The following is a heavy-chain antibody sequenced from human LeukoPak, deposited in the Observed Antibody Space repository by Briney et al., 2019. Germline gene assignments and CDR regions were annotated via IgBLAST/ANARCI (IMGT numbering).Heavy chain of an antibody. D-gene: IGHD6-19*01. Sequence: SETLSLTCTVSGGSISSSSYYWGWIRQPPGKGLGWIGSIYYSGSTYYNPSLKSRVTISVDTSKNQFSLKLSSVTAADTAVYYCARDPSVAGTPPRWGQGTLATVSS. CDR3: ARDPSVAGTPPR. CDR1: GGSISSSSYY. V-gene: IGHV4-39*07. J-gene: IGHJ4*02. CDR2: IYYSGST.